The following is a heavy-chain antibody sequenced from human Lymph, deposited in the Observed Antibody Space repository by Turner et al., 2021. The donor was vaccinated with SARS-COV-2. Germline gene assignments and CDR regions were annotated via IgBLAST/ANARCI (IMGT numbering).Heavy chain of an antibody. D-gene: IGHD3-10*01. J-gene: IGHJ6*02. CDR2: IIPILRIA. CDR1: GGTFSSYA. V-gene: IGHV1-69*10. CDR3: ARVVGGFGELGYYYYYGMDV. Sequence: QVQLVQSGAEVKKPGSSVKVSCKASGGTFSSYAISWVRQAPGQGLEGMGGIIPILRIATYAQKFQGRVTITADKSTSTAYRELSSLRSEDTAVFYWARVVGGFGELGYYYYYGMDVWGQGTTVTVSS.